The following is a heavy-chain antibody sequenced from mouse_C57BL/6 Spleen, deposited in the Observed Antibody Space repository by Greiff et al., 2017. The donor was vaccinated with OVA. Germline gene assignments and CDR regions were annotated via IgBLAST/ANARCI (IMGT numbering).Heavy chain of an antibody. V-gene: IGHV1-80*01. D-gene: IGHD3-3*01. Sequence: VHLVESGAELVKPGASVKISCKASGYAFSSYWMNWVKQRPGKGLEWIGQIYPGDGDTNYNGKFKGKATLTADKSSSTAYMQLSSLTSEDSAVYFCARGGDSYAMDYWGQGTSVTVSS. J-gene: IGHJ4*01. CDR3: ARGGDSYAMDY. CDR1: GYAFSSYW. CDR2: IYPGDGDT.